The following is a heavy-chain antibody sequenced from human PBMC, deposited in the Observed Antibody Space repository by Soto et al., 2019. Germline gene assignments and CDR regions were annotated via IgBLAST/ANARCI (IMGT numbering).Heavy chain of an antibody. Sequence: EVQLLESGGDLVQPGGSLRLSCAASGFIFSNYAMTWVRQAPGKGLEWVSAISGSGDGTYYADSVKGRFTNSRDNSKKTMYLQMSSLSADDTAVYYCAKAHEITVFGILISSPYDCWGPGTLVTVTS. J-gene: IGHJ4*02. CDR3: AKAHEITVFGILISSPYDC. CDR2: ISGSGDGT. CDR1: GFIFSNYA. V-gene: IGHV3-23*01. D-gene: IGHD3-3*01.